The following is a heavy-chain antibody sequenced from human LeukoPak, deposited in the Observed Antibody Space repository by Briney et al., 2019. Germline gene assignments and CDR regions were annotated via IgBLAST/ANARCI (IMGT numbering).Heavy chain of an antibody. CDR2: FDPEDGET. Sequence: ASVKVSCKVSGYTLTELSMHWVRQAPGKGLEWMGGFDPEDGETIYAQKFQGRVTMTEDTSTDTAYMELSRLRSDDTAVYYCASGWGSASDFDYWGQGTLVTVSS. CDR1: GYTLTELS. CDR3: ASGWGSASDFDY. J-gene: IGHJ4*02. V-gene: IGHV1-24*01. D-gene: IGHD6-19*01.